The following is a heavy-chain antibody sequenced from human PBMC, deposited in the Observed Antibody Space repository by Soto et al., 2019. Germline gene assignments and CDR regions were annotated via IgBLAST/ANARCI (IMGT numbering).Heavy chain of an antibody. CDR3: AWFFGSGFDY. J-gene: IGHJ4*02. V-gene: IGHV3-21*01. Sequence: PGGSLRLSCAAAGFTFSSYSMNWVRQAPGKGLEWVSSISSSSSYIYYADSVKGRFTISRDNAKNSLYLQMNSLRNEDTAVYYCAWFFGSGFDYWGQGTLVTVSS. CDR2: ISSSSSYI. D-gene: IGHD6-19*01. CDR1: GFTFSSYS.